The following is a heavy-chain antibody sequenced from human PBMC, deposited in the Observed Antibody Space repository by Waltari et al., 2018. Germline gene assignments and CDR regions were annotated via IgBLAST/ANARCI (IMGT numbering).Heavy chain of an antibody. Sequence: EVQVVQSGAEMKKPGESLKISCKGSGYTFTNYWIGWVRQVPGKGLELMGPIYPGDSDTSSSPSFQGQVTSAADKSINTAYLEWSALKASDTAMYYCARQIGYDTSGERKDAFDVWGQGTMVIVSS. V-gene: IGHV5-51*01. CDR2: IYPGDSDT. CDR1: GYTFTNYW. J-gene: IGHJ3*01. D-gene: IGHD3-22*01. CDR3: ARQIGYDTSGERKDAFDV.